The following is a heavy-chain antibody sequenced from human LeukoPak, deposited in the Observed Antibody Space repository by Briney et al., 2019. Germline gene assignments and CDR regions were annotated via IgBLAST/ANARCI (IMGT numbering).Heavy chain of an antibody. J-gene: IGHJ5*02. CDR3: ARVPIPPINWFDP. D-gene: IGHD2-2*01. CDR2: ISSSSSYI. Sequence: PGGSLRLSCAASGFTFSSDSMNWVRQAPGKGLEWVSSISSSSSYIYYADSVKGRFTISRDNAKNSLYLQMNSLRDEDTAVYYCARVPIPPINWFDPWGQGTLITVSS. CDR1: GFTFSSDS. V-gene: IGHV3-21*01.